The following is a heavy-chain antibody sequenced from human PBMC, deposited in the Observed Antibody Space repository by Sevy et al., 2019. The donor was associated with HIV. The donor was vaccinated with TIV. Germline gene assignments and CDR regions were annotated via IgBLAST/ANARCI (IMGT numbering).Heavy chain of an antibody. Sequence: SETLSLTCTVSGGSMSSYFWSWIRQPPGKGLEWIGYIYDTGTTNYNPSLKSRLTMSLDTSKNRFSLKLTAVTAADTAVYYCARDSVLSPRVFDSWGQGTLVTVSS. D-gene: IGHD3-10*01. V-gene: IGHV4-59*01. CDR3: ARDSVLSPRVFDS. J-gene: IGHJ4*02. CDR1: GGSMSSYF. CDR2: IYDTGTT.